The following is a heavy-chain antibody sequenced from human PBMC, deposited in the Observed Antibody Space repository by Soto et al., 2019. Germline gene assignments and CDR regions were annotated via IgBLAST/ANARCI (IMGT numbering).Heavy chain of an antibody. CDR1: GFIFNDYY. J-gene: IGHJ4*02. Sequence: GGSLRLSCAASGFIFNDYYMSWIRQAPGKGLEWLSNISGSSGSKKYADAGKGRFTISRDNAKKSLYLEMHSLRAEDTAVYYCARIPHRYDALTGPGYWGQGALVTVSS. V-gene: IGHV3-11*06. CDR2: ISGSSGSK. D-gene: IGHD3-9*01. CDR3: ARIPHRYDALTGPGY.